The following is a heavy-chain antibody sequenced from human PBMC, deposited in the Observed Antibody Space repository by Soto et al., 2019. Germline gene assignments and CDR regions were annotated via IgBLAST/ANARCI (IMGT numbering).Heavy chain of an antibody. J-gene: IGHJ4*02. D-gene: IGHD6-13*01. CDR1: GGSISSGGYS. CDR2: IYHSGST. CDR3: ARVRGIAAAGYYFDY. Sequence: PSETLSLTCAVSGGSISSGGYSWSWIRQPPGKGLEWIGYIYHSGSTYYNPSLKSRVTISADRSKNQFSLKLSSVTAADTAVYYCARVRGIAAAGYYFDYWGQGTLVTVSS. V-gene: IGHV4-30-2*01.